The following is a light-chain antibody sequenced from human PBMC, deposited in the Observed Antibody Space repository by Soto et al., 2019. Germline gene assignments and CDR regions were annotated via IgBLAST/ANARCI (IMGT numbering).Light chain of an antibody. Sequence: DIQMTQSPSSLSASVGDRVTITCRASQSISSYLNWYQKKPGKAPNLLIYAASSLQSGVPSRFSGSGSWTDFTLTISSLQTEDFATYYCQQSYSSSWTFGQGTTVEIK. J-gene: IGKJ1*01. CDR3: QQSYSSSWT. CDR2: AAS. V-gene: IGKV1-39*01. CDR1: QSISSY.